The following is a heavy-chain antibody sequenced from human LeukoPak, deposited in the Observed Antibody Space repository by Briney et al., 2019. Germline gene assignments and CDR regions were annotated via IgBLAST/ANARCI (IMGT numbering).Heavy chain of an antibody. CDR3: ARQGRIVVVTTTHDAFDI. CDR1: GYSFTTYW. Sequence: GESLKISCTGFGYSFTTYWTGWVRQMPGKGLEWRGIIYPGDSDARYSPSLQGQVTISVDKSISTAYLQWSSLKASDTAMYYCARQGRIVVVTTTHDAFDIWGQGTMVTVSS. D-gene: IGHD2-21*02. V-gene: IGHV5-51*01. J-gene: IGHJ3*02. CDR2: IYPGDSDA.